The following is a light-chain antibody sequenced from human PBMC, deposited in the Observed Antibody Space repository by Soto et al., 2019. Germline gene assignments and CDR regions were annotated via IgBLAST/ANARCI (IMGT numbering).Light chain of an antibody. J-gene: IGKJ2*01. Sequence: DIQMTQSPSSLSASVGDRVTITCRASQTIATYLNWYQQKPGSAPKLLIYATSTLQSGVPSRFSGSGSGTGFTLTISSLQPEDFATYYCQHSYSTPYTFGQGTKLEIK. V-gene: IGKV1-39*01. CDR1: QTIATY. CDR3: QHSYSTPYT. CDR2: ATS.